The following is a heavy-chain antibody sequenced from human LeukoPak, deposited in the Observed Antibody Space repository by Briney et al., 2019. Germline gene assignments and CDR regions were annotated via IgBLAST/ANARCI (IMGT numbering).Heavy chain of an antibody. Sequence: SETLSLTCTVSGGSISSYYWSWSRQPPGKGLEWIGYIYYSGSTNYNPSLKSRVTISVDTSKNQFSLRLSSVTAADTAVYFCARHDYSNYPSFDYWGQGTLVTVSS. CDR2: IYYSGST. V-gene: IGHV4-59*08. D-gene: IGHD4-11*01. CDR3: ARHDYSNYPSFDY. CDR1: GGSISSYY. J-gene: IGHJ4*02.